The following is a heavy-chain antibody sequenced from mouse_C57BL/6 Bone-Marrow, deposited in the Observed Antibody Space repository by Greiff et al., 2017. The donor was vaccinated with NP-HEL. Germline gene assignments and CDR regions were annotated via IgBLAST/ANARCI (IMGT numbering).Heavy chain of an antibody. CDR1: GFTFSDYY. D-gene: IGHD1-2*01. V-gene: IGHV5-16*01. CDR3: ARDGDTASMDY. J-gene: IGHJ4*01. CDR2: INYDGSST. Sequence: EVKLVESEGGLVQPGSSMKLSCTASGFTFSDYYMAWVRQVPEKGLEWVANINYDGSSTYYLDSLKSRFIISGDNAKNILYLQMSSLKSEDTATYYCARDGDTASMDYWGQGTSVTVSS.